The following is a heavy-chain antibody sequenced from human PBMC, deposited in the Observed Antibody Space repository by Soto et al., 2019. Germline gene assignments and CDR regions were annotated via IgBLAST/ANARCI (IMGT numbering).Heavy chain of an antibody. CDR3: AREQNDPYEASGDYVNWFDP. CDR2: VIPLFGAA. Sequence: ASVKVSCNASGGPFNNYGINWVRQAPGQGLEWMGGVIPLFGAANYAQKFQGRVTITADESTSVVYMQLSRLRSEDTDVDYCAREQNDPYEASGDYVNWFDPWGQGTLVTVSS. CDR1: GGPFNNYG. J-gene: IGHJ5*02. V-gene: IGHV1-69*13. D-gene: IGHD3-16*01.